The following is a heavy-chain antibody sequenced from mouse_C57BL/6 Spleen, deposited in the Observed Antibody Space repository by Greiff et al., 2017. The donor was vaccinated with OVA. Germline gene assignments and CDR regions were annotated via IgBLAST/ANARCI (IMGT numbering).Heavy chain of an antibody. CDR3: ARDWGLRRGFAY. J-gene: IGHJ3*01. D-gene: IGHD2-4*01. CDR1: GFTFSSYA. V-gene: IGHV5-4*01. Sequence: EVKLVESGGGLVKPGGSLKLSCAASGFTFSSYAMSWVRPTPEKRLEWVATISDGGSYTYYPDNVKGRFTISRDNAKNNLYLQMSHLKAEDTAMYYCARDWGLRRGFAYWGQGTLVTVSA. CDR2: ISDGGSYT.